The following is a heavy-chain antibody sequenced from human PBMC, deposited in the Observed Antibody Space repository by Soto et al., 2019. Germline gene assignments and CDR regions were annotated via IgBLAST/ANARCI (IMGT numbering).Heavy chain of an antibody. CDR3: AGIVATIFDY. D-gene: IGHD5-12*01. CDR1: GGSISSYY. CDR2: IYYSGGT. J-gene: IGHJ4*02. V-gene: IGHV4-59*01. Sequence: SETLSLTCTVSGGSISSYYWSWIRQPPGKGLEWIGYIYYSGGTNYNPSLKSRVTISVDTSKNQFSLKLSSVTAADTAVYYCAGIVATIFDYWGQGTLVTVSS.